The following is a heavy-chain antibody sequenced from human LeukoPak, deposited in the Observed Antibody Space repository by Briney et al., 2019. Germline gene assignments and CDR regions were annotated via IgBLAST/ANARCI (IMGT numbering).Heavy chain of an antibody. V-gene: IGHV3-7*01. CDR2: IKQDGSEK. Sequence: PGGSLRLSCAASGFTFSSYWMSWVRQAPGKGLEWVANIKQDGSEKYYVDSVKGRFTISRDNAKNSLYLQMNSLRAEDTAVYYCASDPHDEGGTLRDYWGQGTLVTVSS. CDR3: ASDPHDEGGTLRDY. D-gene: IGHD1-14*01. CDR1: GFTFSSYW. J-gene: IGHJ4*02.